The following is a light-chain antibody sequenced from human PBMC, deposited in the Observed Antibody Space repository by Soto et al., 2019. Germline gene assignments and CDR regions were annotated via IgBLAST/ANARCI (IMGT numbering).Light chain of an antibody. V-gene: IGLV2-14*01. Sequence: QSVLTQPASVSGSPGPSITISCTGTSSDVGGYNYVSWYQQHPGKAPKLMIYEVSNRPSGVSNRFSGSKSGNTASLTISGLQAEDEADYYCSSYTSSSIDYVFGTGTKVTV. CDR2: EVS. CDR1: SSDVGGYNY. CDR3: SSYTSSSIDYV. J-gene: IGLJ1*01.